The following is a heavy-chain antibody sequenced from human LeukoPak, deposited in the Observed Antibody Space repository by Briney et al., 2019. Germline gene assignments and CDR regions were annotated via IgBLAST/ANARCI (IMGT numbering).Heavy chain of an antibody. CDR1: GYTFTSYG. D-gene: IGHD3-22*01. CDR2: ISAYNGNT. J-gene: IGHJ4*02. Sequence: ASVKVSCKASGYTFTSYGISWVRQAPGQGLEWMGWISAYNGNTNYAQKLQGRVTMTTDTSTSTAYMELSRLRSDDTAVYYCARGVRLGDSSGYYLHYWGQGTLVTVSS. V-gene: IGHV1-18*01. CDR3: ARGVRLGDSSGYYLHY.